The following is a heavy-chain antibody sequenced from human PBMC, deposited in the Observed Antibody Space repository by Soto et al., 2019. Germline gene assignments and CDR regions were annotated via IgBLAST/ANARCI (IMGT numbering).Heavy chain of an antibody. V-gene: IGHV4-39*07. CDR3: ARDEEICYGDYHDALDV. J-gene: IGHJ3*01. CDR1: GGSISSSRYY. CDR2: IYYSGST. Sequence: SETLSLTCTVSGGSISSSRYYWGRPRHPPGKGLEWIGYIYYSGSTNYNPSLKSRVTISVDTSKNQFSLKLSSVTAADTAVYYCARDEEICYGDYHDALDVWGQGTMVTVSS. D-gene: IGHD4-17*01.